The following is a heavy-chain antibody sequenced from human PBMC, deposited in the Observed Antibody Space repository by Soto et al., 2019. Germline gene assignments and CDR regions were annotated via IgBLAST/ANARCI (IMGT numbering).Heavy chain of an antibody. D-gene: IGHD1-1*01. CDR3: ARDEYNWARDH. CDR1: GFTFSSHW. J-gene: IGHJ4*02. Sequence: EVQLVESGGGLVQPGGSLRLSCAASGFTFSSHWMSWVRQAPGKGREWVANIKHDGSDTYYVDSGKGRFTISRDNAKNSLYLQMHSLRAEDTAVYYCARDEYNWARDHWGRGTLVTVSS. CDR2: IKHDGSDT. V-gene: IGHV3-7*01.